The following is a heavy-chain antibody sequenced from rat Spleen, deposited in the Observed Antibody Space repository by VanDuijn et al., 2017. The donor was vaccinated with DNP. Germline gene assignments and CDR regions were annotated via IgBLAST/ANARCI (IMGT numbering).Heavy chain of an antibody. CDR2: INKESSTM. CDR3: ARLGWHGWFAY. CDR1: GFNLNDYW. J-gene: IGHJ3*01. V-gene: IGHV4-2*01. D-gene: IGHD1-11*01. Sequence: EVKLVESGGGLVQPGRSLKLSCAASGFNLNDYWMGWVRQAPGKGREWIGEINKESSTMNNTPSLKYKFTISRDNAQNTLYLQMSKLGSEDTAIYYCARLGWHGWFAYWGQGTLVTVSS.